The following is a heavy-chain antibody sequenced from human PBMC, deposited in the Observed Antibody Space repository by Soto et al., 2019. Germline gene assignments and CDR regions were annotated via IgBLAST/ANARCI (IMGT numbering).Heavy chain of an antibody. V-gene: IGHV1-69*02. CDR2: IFPILGIA. J-gene: IGHJ5*02. D-gene: IGHD2-2*01. CDR3: ARGLPAATTGWFDP. CDR1: GGTFSSYT. Sequence: SVKVSCKASGGTFSSYTISWVRQAPGQGLEWMGRIFPILGIANYAQKFQGRVTITADKSTSTAYMELSSLRSEDTAVYYCARGLPAATTGWFDPWGQGTLVTVSS.